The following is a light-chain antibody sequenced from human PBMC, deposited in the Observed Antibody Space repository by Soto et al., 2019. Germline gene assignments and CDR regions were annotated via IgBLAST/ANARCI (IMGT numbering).Light chain of an antibody. Sequence: QSVITQPASLSGPPGQSLAISCTGTSSDVGGYKYVSWYQQHPAKVTKLMIYDVSNRPSGVSDRFSGSKSGNTASLTISGLQAEDEADYYCYSYTTSGTYVFGTGTKVTVL. CDR2: DVS. CDR1: SSDVGGYKY. J-gene: IGLJ1*01. CDR3: YSYTTSGTYV. V-gene: IGLV2-14*01.